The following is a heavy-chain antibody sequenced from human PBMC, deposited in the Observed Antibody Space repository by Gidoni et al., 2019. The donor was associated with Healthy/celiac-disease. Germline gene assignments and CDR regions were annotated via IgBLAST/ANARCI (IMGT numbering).Heavy chain of an antibody. CDR1: GGSISSYY. J-gene: IGHJ3*02. Sequence: QVQLQESGPGLVKPSETLSLTCTVSGGSISSYYWSWIRQPAGKGLEWIGRIYTSGSTNYNPSLKSRVTMSVDTSKNQFSLKLSSVTAADTAVYYCAREGGYYDSSGYYRGNAFDIWGQGTMVTVSS. CDR2: IYTSGST. CDR3: AREGGYYDSSGYYRGNAFDI. D-gene: IGHD3-22*01. V-gene: IGHV4-4*07.